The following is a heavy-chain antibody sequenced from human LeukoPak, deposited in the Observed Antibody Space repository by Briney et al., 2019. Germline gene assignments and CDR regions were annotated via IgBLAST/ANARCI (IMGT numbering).Heavy chain of an antibody. D-gene: IGHD5-12*01. V-gene: IGHV3-30*04. Sequence: GGSLRLSCAASGFSFSGYSMHWVRQAPGKGLEWVALISYDGSYTYYAESVKGRFTVSRDNSRNILYVQMNSLRTDDTAVYYRARDGGYDYWGQGTLVTVSS. CDR3: ARDGGYDY. CDR2: ISYDGSYT. J-gene: IGHJ4*02. CDR1: GFSFSGYS.